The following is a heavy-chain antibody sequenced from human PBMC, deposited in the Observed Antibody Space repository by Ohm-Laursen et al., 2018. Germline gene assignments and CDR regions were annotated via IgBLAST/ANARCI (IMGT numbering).Heavy chain of an antibody. Sequence: SLRLSCTASGFTFTTYGMARVRQAPGKGLVWVSRINSDGSSTSYADSVKGRFTISRDNAKNTLYLQMNSLRAEDTAVYYCATGIAVAGTRYFDYWGQGTLVTVSS. CDR1: GFTFTTYG. J-gene: IGHJ4*02. D-gene: IGHD6-19*01. CDR3: ATGIAVAGTRYFDY. V-gene: IGHV3-74*01. CDR2: INSDGSST.